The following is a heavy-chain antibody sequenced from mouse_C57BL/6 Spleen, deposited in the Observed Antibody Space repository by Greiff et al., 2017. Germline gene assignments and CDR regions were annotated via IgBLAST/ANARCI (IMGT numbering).Heavy chain of an antibody. Sequence: EVQLVESGGGLVQPKGSLKLSCAASGFTFNTYAMHWVRQAPGPGLEWVARIRSKSSNYATYYADSVKDRLTISRDDSQSMLYLQMNNLKAEDTAMYYCVRERAYYGSSYVGYAMDYWGQGTSVTVSA. D-gene: IGHD1-1*01. CDR1: GFTFNTYA. V-gene: IGHV10-3*01. CDR2: IRSKSSNYAT. J-gene: IGHJ4*01. CDR3: VRERAYYGSSYVGYAMDY.